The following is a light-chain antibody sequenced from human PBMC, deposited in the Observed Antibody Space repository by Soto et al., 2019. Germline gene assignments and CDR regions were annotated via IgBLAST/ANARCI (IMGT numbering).Light chain of an antibody. V-gene: IGLV2-8*01. CDR1: SSDVGGYNF. CDR2: DVT. CDR3: SSYAGSSVPVA. Sequence: QSVLTQPPSASGSPGQSVTISCTGASSDVGGYNFVSWYQQHPGKAPKLMIYDVTKRPSGVPDRFSGSKSGNTASLIVSGLQADDEADYYCSSYAGSSVPVAFGGGTKLTVL. J-gene: IGLJ2*01.